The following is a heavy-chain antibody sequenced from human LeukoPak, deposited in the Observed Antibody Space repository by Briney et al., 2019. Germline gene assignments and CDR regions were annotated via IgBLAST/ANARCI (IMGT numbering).Heavy chain of an antibody. CDR1: GFTFSSYE. J-gene: IGHJ5*02. D-gene: IGHD3-16*01. Sequence: GGSLRLSCAASGFTFSSYEMNWVRQAPGKGLEWVSYISSSGSTIYYADSVKGRFTVSRDNAKNSVYLQMNSLRVEDTAVYYCSRLGPQPRGGWFDPWGQGTLVTVSS. CDR3: SRLGPQPRGGWFDP. V-gene: IGHV3-48*03. CDR2: ISSSGSTI.